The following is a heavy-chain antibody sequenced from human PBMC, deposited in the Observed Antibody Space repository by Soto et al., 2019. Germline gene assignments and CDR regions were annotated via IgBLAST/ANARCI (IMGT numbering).Heavy chain of an antibody. CDR2: IYYSGST. V-gene: IGHV4-30-4*01. Sequence: QVQLQESGPGLVKPSQTLSLTCTVSGGSISSGDYYWSWIRQPPGKGLEWIGYIYYSGSTYYNPSLKSRVTISVDTSKNQFPLKLSSVTAADTAVYYCARGGIGIAAAGHNWFDPWGQGTLVTVSS. CDR3: ARGGIGIAAAGHNWFDP. CDR1: GGSISSGDYY. D-gene: IGHD6-13*01. J-gene: IGHJ5*02.